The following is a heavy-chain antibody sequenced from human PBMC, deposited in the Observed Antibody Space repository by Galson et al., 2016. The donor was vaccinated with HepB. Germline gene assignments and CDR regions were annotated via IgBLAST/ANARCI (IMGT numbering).Heavy chain of an antibody. V-gene: IGHV3-33*01. CDR2: IWYDGSNK. CDR3: AVAWGGVATWDYFEY. J-gene: IGHJ4*02. D-gene: IGHD3-3*01. CDR1: GFTFRNQG. Sequence: SLRLSCAASGFTFRNQGMHWVRQAPGKGLEWVAGIWYDGSNKYYPDSVQGRFTISRDNSKDTLYLQMNSLRAEDTAVYYCAVAWGGVATWDYFEYWGQGTLVTVSS.